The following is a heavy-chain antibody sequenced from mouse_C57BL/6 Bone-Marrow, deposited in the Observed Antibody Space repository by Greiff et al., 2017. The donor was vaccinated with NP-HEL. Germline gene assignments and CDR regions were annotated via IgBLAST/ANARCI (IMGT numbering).Heavy chain of an antibody. D-gene: IGHD1-2*01. CDR3: ARRLYWFAY. Sequence: QVQLQESGAELVRPGASVKMSCKASGYTFTSYTMHWVKQRPGQGLEWIGYINPSSGYTKYNQKFKDKATLTADKSSSTAYMQLSSLTSEDSAVYYCARRLYWFAYGGQGTLVTVTA. CDR2: INPSSGYT. CDR1: GYTFTSYT. J-gene: IGHJ3*01. V-gene: IGHV1-4*01.